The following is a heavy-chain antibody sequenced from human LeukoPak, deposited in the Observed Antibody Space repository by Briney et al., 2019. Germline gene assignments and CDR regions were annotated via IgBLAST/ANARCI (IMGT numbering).Heavy chain of an antibody. CDR3: ARDRGDTAMVAPSRYYYYYGMDV. D-gene: IGHD5-18*01. CDR1: GGSISSGDYY. Sequence: SETLSLTCTVSGGSISSGDYYWSWIRQPPGKGLEWIGYIYYSGSTYYNPSLKSRVTISVDTSKNQFSLKLSSVTAADTAVYYCARDRGDTAMVAPSRYYYYYGMDVWGQGTTVTVSS. CDR2: IYYSGST. J-gene: IGHJ6*02. V-gene: IGHV4-30-4*01.